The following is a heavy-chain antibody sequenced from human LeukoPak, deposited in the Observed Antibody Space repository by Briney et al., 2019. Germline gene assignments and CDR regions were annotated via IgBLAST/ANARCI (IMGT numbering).Heavy chain of an antibody. V-gene: IGHV4-59*08. Sequence: SETLSLTCTVSGGSISSYYWSWIRQPPGKGLEWIGYIYYSGSTNYNPSLKSRVTMSVDTSKNQFSLKLSSVTAADTAVYYCARHRHGYFDYWGQGTLVTVSS. CDR3: ARHRHGYFDY. D-gene: IGHD4-17*01. J-gene: IGHJ4*02. CDR1: GGSISSYY. CDR2: IYYSGST.